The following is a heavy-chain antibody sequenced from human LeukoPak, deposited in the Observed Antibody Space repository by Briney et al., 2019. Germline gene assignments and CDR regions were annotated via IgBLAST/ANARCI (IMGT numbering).Heavy chain of an antibody. J-gene: IGHJ4*02. D-gene: IGHD6-25*01. Sequence: GGSLRLSCAASGFTLSNFAMGWVRQAPGKGLQWVSLISANGGETYYADSVKGRFTISTDNSKNTLYLQMNSLRAEDTALYYCAKASRSGYGRDYFDYWGQGTLDTVSS. CDR2: ISANGGET. CDR3: AKASRSGYGRDYFDY. V-gene: IGHV3-23*01. CDR1: GFTLSNFA.